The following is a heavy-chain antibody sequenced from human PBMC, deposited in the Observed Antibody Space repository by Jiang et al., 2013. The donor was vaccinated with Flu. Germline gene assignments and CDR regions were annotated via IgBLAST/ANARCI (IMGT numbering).Heavy chain of an antibody. V-gene: IGHV2-5*02. D-gene: IGHD1-26*01. CDR1: GFSLSTSGVG. CDR3: AHSPAIVGATRNFLGFDP. J-gene: IGHJ5*02. CDR2: IYWDDDK. Sequence: KPTQTLTLTCTFSGFSLSTSGVGVGWIRQPPGKALEWLALIYWDDDKRYSPSLKSRLTITKDTSKNQVVLTMTNMDPVDTATYYCAHSPAIVGATRNFLGFDPWGQGTLVTVSS.